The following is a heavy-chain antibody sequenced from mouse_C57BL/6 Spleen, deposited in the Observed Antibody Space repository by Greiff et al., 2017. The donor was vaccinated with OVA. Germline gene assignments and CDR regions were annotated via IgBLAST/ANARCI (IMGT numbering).Heavy chain of an antibody. Sequence: EVKLVESGPGLVKPSQSLSLTCSVTGYSITSGYYWNWIRQFPGNKLEWMGYISYDGSNNYNPSLKNRISITRDTSKNQFFLKLNSVTTEDTATYYCASPYSNGFAYWGQGTLVTVSA. J-gene: IGHJ3*01. D-gene: IGHD2-5*01. CDR2: ISYDGSN. CDR1: GYSITSGYY. CDR3: ASPYSNGFAY. V-gene: IGHV3-6*01.